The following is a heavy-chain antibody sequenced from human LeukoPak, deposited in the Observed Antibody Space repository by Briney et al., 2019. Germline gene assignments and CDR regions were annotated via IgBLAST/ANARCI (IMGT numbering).Heavy chain of an antibody. CDR1: GGSITNYY. Sequence: PSETLSLTCTVSGGSITNYYRSWIRQPLGKGLEWIGYIYYSGNTNYNPSLKSRVTISVDTSKNQFSLRLSSVTAADTAVYYCAGQRYSGSYYFDYWGQGTLVTVSS. D-gene: IGHD1-26*01. J-gene: IGHJ4*02. CDR3: AGQRYSGSYYFDY. V-gene: IGHV4-59*08. CDR2: IYYSGNT.